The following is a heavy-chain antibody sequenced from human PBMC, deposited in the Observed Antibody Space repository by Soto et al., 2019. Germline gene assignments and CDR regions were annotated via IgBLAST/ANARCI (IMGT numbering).Heavy chain of an antibody. CDR1: GYTFTSYG. D-gene: IGHD6-13*01. CDR3: ARRSSGYSSSRAEIDY. Sequence: GASVKVSCKASGYTFTSYGISWVRQAPGQGLEWMGWISAYNGNTNYAQKLQGRVTMTTDTSTSTAYMELRSLRSDDTAVYYCARRSSGYSSSRAEIDYWGQGTLVTVSS. CDR2: ISAYNGNT. J-gene: IGHJ4*02. V-gene: IGHV1-18*01.